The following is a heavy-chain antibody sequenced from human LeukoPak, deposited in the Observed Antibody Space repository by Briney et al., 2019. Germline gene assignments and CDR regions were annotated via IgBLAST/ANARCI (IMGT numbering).Heavy chain of an antibody. J-gene: IGHJ3*02. CDR2: ISSSSSYI. D-gene: IGHD6-13*01. Sequence: GGSLRLSCAASGFTFISYSMNWVRQAPGKGLEWVSSISSSSSYIYYADSVKGRFTISRDNAKNSLYLQMNSLRAEDTAVYYCARDLRSSSSWPDAFDIWGQGTMVTVSS. V-gene: IGHV3-21*04. CDR1: GFTFISYS. CDR3: ARDLRSSSSWPDAFDI.